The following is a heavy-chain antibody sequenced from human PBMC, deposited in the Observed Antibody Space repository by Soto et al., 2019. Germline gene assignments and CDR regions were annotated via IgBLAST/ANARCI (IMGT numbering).Heavy chain of an antibody. CDR1: GGSMSSYY. D-gene: IGHD3-3*01. Sequence: PSETLSLTCSVSGGSMSSYYWTWIRQPAGKGLEWIGRVYSSGGTHYNSSLKSRVTISLDTSKNQFSLRLISVTAADTAVYYCARGQRFSDWFDPWGQGTLVT. V-gene: IGHV4-4*07. CDR3: ARGQRFSDWFDP. J-gene: IGHJ5*02. CDR2: VYSSGGT.